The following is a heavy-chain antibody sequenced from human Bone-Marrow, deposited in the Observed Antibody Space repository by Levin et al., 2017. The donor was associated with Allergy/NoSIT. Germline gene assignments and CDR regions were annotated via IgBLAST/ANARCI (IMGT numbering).Heavy chain of an antibody. CDR1: GFVFSDYW. Sequence: GGSLRLSCAASGFVFSDYWMHWVRQAPGKGLMWVSRIKFDSSRTIYADSVKGRFTISRDNAKNTLYLQMNSLRVDDTAVYYCVRESRSRIHFDSWGQGTLVTVAP. J-gene: IGHJ4*02. D-gene: IGHD1-14*01. CDR3: VRESRSRIHFDS. V-gene: IGHV3-74*01. CDR2: IKFDSSRT.